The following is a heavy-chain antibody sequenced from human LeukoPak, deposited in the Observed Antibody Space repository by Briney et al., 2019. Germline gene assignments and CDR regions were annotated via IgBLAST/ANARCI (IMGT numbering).Heavy chain of an antibody. D-gene: IGHD6-19*01. Sequence: GRSLRLSCAASGFTFSSYGIHWVRQAPGKGLEWVAVISYDGNNEYYADSVKGRFTISRDNSKSTPYLQMNSLRAEDTAVYYCAKDRSTGWYAGFDYWGQGTLVTVSS. J-gene: IGHJ4*02. CDR2: ISYDGNNE. CDR3: AKDRSTGWYAGFDY. CDR1: GFTFSSYG. V-gene: IGHV3-30*18.